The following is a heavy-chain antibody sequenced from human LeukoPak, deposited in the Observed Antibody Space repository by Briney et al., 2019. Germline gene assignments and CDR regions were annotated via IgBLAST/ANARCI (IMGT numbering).Heavy chain of an antibody. D-gene: IGHD3-10*01. V-gene: IGHV1-18*01. CDR2: ISAYNGNT. CDR1: GYTFTSYG. J-gene: IGHJ6*02. Sequence: ASVKVSCKASGYTFTSYGISWVRQAPGQGLEWMRWISAYNGNTNYAQKLQGRVTMTTDTSTSTAYMELRSPRSDDTAVYYCASGVRPTADYYYGMDVWGQGTTVTVSS. CDR3: ASGVRPTADYYYGMDV.